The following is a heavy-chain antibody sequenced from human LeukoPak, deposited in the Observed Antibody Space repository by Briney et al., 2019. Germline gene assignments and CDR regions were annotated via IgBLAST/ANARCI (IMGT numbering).Heavy chain of an antibody. CDR2: IKEDGSEI. V-gene: IGHV3-7*01. CDR3: AREFSGEFDY. D-gene: IGHD3-10*01. Sequence: GGSLRLSCAGSGFTFGSYSMSWVRRAPGKGLEWVANIKEDGSEIYYVDSVKGRFTISRDNAKNSLFLQMNSLRAEDTAVYYCAREFSGEFDYWGQGTLVTVFS. J-gene: IGHJ4*02. CDR1: GFTFGSYS.